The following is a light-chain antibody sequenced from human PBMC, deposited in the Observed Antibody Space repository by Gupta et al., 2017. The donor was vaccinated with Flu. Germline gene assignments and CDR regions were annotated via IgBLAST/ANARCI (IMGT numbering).Light chain of an antibody. CDR1: VGTRSS. CDR3: QQYSSNGRT. CDR2: STS. J-gene: IGKJ2*01. Sequence: PSFPSAWDGVTVTSAGSPSVGTRSSLYWHKQEQVNTLQLQHSSTSHFQIPSRLSCTGSGSGTEFTLTISSLQPDDFATYYCQQYSSNGRTFVEGTKLEIK. V-gene: IGKV1-9*01.